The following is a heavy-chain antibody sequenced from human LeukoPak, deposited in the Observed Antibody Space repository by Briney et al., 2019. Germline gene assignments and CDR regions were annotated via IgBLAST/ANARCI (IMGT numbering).Heavy chain of an antibody. V-gene: IGHV4-39*07. J-gene: IGHJ3*02. CDR1: GGSISSSSYY. CDR3: ARDVRGSANDAFDI. D-gene: IGHD3-10*01. Sequence: SETLSLTCTVSGGSISSSSYYWGWIRQPPGKGLEWIGSIYYSGSTYYNPSLKSRVTISVDTSKNQFSLKLSSVTAADTALYYCARDVRGSANDAFDIWGQGTMVTVSS. CDR2: IYYSGST.